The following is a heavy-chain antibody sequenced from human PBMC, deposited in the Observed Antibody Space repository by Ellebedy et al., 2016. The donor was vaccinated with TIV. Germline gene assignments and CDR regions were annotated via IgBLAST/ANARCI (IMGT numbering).Heavy chain of an antibody. J-gene: IGHJ4*02. CDR1: GASISSNNS. V-gene: IGHV4-4*02. CDR2: VYHSGST. CDR3: ARDRYVTSRSILDY. Sequence: MPSETLSLTCAVSGASISSNNSWPWVRQAPGRGLEWLGVVYHSGSTYYNPSLKSRVTMSVDTSKNQFSLKLTSVTAADTAIYYCARDRYVTSRSILDYWGQGILVTVSS. D-gene: IGHD3-9*01.